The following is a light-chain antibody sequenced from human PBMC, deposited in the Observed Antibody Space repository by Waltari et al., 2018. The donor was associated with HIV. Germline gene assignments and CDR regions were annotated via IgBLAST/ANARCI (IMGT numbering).Light chain of an antibody. CDR3: SAWDSSLGAWV. CDR1: SHNFSHQR. CDR2: RNN. V-gene: IGLV10-54*04. J-gene: IGLJ3*02. Sequence: QAGLTPPPSVSKDLRETATPTCPGNSHNFSHQRATVLQHHQGHPPKLLSYRNNNRPSGISERFSASRSRNTASLTITGLQPEDEADYYCSAWDSSLGAWVFGGGTKLTVL.